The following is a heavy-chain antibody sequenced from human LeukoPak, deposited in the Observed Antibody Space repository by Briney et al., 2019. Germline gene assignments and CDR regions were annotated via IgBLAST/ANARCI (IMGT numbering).Heavy chain of an antibody. V-gene: IGHV4-59*01. CDR1: GGSISSSY. CDR2: IYYSGST. D-gene: IGHD3-22*01. CDR3: AREGMIATGREPAEI. Sequence: SETLSLTCSVSGGSISSSYWSWIRQAPGKGLEWIGQIYYSGSTNYNPSLKSRVTISVDTSKNQLSLKLSSVTAADTAVYYCAREGMIATGREPAEIWGQGTMVTVSS. J-gene: IGHJ3*02.